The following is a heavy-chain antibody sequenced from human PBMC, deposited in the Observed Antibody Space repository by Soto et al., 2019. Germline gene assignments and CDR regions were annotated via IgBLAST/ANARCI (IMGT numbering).Heavy chain of an antibody. J-gene: IGHJ4*02. CDR2: ISGSGGST. CDR1: GFTFSSYA. Sequence: GESLKISCAASGFTFSSYAMSWVRQAPGKGLEWVSAISGSGGSTYYADSVKGRFTISRDNSKNTLYLQMNSLRAEDTAVYYCAKDLAVNPLAMFDYWGQGTLVTVSS. CDR3: AKDLAVNPLAMFDY. V-gene: IGHV3-23*01. D-gene: IGHD4-17*01.